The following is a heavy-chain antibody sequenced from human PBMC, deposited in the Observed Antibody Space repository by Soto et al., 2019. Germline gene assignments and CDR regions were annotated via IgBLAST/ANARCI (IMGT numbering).Heavy chain of an antibody. V-gene: IGHV4-61*01. J-gene: IGHJ4*02. CDR1: GGSVSSGSYY. CDR2: IYYSGST. D-gene: IGHD3-10*01. Sequence: SETLSLTCTVSGGSVSSGSYYWSWIRQPPGKGLEWIGYIYYSGSTNYNPSLKSRVTISVDTSKNQFSLKLSSVTAADTAVYYCARTAYYYGSGSYCYFDYWGQGTLVTVSS. CDR3: ARTAYYYGSGSYCYFDY.